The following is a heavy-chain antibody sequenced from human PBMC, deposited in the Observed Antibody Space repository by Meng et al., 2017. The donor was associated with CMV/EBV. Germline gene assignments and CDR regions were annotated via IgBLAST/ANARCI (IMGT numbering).Heavy chain of an antibody. Sequence: ETLSLTCAVCGGSFSGYYWSWVRQAPGKGLEWVSSISSSSSYIYYADSVKGRFTISRDNAKNSLYLQMNSLRAEDTAVYYCARRNTVTQNDYWGQGTLVTVSS. CDR1: GGSFSGYY. J-gene: IGHJ4*02. D-gene: IGHD4-17*01. CDR2: ISSSSSYI. CDR3: ARRNTVTQNDY. V-gene: IGHV3-21*01.